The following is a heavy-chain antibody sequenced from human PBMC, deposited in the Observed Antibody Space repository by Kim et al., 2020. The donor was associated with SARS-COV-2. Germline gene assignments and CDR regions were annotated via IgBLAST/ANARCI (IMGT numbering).Heavy chain of an antibody. CDR3: TRGVGARGSNSDY. J-gene: IGHJ4*02. CDR2: ISYSGPT. V-gene: IGHV4-59*11. CDR1: GDSISSRY. D-gene: IGHD1-26*01. Sequence: SETLSLTCTVSGDSISSRYWNWIRQPPGMGLEWIGYISYSGPTNYNPSLKSRVTISVDTSKNQFSLKLNSVTPADTAVYYCTRGVGARGSNSDYWGQGTL.